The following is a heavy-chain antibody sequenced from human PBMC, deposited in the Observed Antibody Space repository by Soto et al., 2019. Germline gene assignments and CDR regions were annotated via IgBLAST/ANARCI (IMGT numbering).Heavy chain of an antibody. CDR3: ARDNNWSYDS. CDR1: GFTFMSYW. V-gene: IGHV3-74*03. CDR2: IKPDGSRT. Sequence: PGGSLRLSCASSGFTFMSYWVHWVRQAPGEGLVCVSYIKPDGSRTKDADSVKGRFTISRDNARNTLYLRMNSLRAEDTAVYYCARDNNWSYDSWGRGTLVTVSS. D-gene: IGHD1-1*01. J-gene: IGHJ4*02.